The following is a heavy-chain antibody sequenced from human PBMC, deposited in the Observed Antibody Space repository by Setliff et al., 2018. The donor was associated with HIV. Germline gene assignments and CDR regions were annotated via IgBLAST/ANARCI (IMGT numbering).Heavy chain of an antibody. V-gene: IGHV4-34*01. CDR3: ATDHVTMTGTRFDF. J-gene: IGHJ4*02. D-gene: IGHD3-9*01. CDR2: ISHSGDT. Sequence: SETLSLTCAVYGGSFAASRWSWIRQSPGKGLEWIGEISHSGDTKYKPSLKGRVTISIDTSKKQFSLRLKSVIAADTAVYYCATDHVTMTGTRFDFWGQWTLFTVAS. CDR1: GGSFAASR.